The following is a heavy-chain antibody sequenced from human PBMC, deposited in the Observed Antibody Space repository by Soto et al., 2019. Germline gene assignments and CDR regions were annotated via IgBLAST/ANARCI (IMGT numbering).Heavy chain of an antibody. CDR1: GFTFSNAW. J-gene: IGHJ6*03. Sequence: EVQLVESGGGLVKPGGSLRLSCAASGFTFSNAWMSWVRQAPGKGLEWVGRIKSKTDGGTTDYAAPVKCRFTISRDDSKNTLYLQMNSLKTEDTAVYYCFLPGDNYYYYYMDVWGKGTTVTVSS. CDR2: IKSKTDGGTT. CDR3: FLPGDNYYYYYMDV. V-gene: IGHV3-15*01.